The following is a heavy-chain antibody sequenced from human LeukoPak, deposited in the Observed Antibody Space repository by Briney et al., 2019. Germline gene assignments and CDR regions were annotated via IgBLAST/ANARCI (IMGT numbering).Heavy chain of an antibody. CDR3: ARDSTGWQANAYDV. CDR1: GFTFSSYS. Sequence: GGSLRLSCAASGFTFSSYSMNWVRQAPGKGLEWVSSLSSSSSYIDYADSVKGRFTISRDNAKNSLYLQMNSLRVEDTAVYYCARDSTGWQANAYDVWGQGTMVTVSS. D-gene: IGHD2-8*02. CDR2: LSSSSSYI. J-gene: IGHJ3*01. V-gene: IGHV3-21*01.